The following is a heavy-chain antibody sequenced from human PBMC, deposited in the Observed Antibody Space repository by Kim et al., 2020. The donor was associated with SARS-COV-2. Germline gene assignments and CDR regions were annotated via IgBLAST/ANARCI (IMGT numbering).Heavy chain of an antibody. CDR3: VRGTLAPAGTDY. Sequence: GGSLRLSCTVSGFTFRNYTRHWVRQTPGKGLVWDSRMVSDGSTINYADSVKGRFTIPRDNAMNTLSLQMTSLRAEDTALYYCVRGTLAPAGTDYWGQGTLVTVSS. D-gene: IGHD6-13*01. CDR2: MVSDGSTI. J-gene: IGHJ4*02. V-gene: IGHV3-74*01. CDR1: GFTFRNYT.